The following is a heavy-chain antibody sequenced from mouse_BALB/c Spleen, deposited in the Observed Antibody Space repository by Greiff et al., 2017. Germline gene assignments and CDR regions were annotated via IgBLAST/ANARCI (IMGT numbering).Heavy chain of an antibody. V-gene: IGHV1-4*01. Sequence: VKLVESGAELARPGASVKMSCKASGYTFTSYTMHWVKQRPGQGLEWIGYINPSSGYTNYNQKFKDKATLTADKSSSTAYMQLSSLTSEDSAVYYCARRKGGNYFDYWGQGTTLTVSS. CDR2: INPSSGYT. CDR1: GYTFTSYT. CDR3: ARRKGGNYFDY. J-gene: IGHJ2*01.